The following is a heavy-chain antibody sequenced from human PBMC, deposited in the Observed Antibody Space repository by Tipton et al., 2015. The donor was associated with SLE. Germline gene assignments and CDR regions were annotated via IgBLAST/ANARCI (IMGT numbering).Heavy chain of an antibody. V-gene: IGHV4-59*12. Sequence: LRLSCTVSGGPISSYYWSWIRQTPGKGLEWTGYIYYSGSTNYNPSLMSRVTISVDTSKNQFSLKLSSVTAADTAVYYCAREGVGYQLFPDYYYYYMDVWGKGTTVTVSS. CDR1: GGPISSYY. D-gene: IGHD2-2*01. CDR3: AREGVGYQLFPDYYYYYMDV. CDR2: IYYSGST. J-gene: IGHJ6*03.